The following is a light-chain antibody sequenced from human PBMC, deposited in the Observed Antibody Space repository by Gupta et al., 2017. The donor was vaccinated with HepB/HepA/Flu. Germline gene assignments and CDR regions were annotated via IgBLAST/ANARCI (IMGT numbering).Light chain of an antibody. J-gene: IGLJ1*01. CDR1: RSTIGSNF. Sequence: QSVLTQAPSASGTPGQRVTISCSGSRSTIGSNFLYWYQQFPGTAPRLLIYRNNQRPSGVPDRFSAAKSGTSASLAISGLRSEEEADYYCAAWDDSLHGYVFGTGTNVTVL. CDR2: RNN. V-gene: IGLV1-47*01. CDR3: AAWDDSLHGYV.